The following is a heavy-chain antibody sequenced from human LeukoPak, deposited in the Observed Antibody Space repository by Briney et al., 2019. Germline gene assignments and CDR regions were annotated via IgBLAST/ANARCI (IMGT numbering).Heavy chain of an antibody. CDR2: IYYSGST. J-gene: IGHJ5*02. V-gene: IGHV4-39*07. D-gene: IGHD6-19*01. CDR1: GGSISSYY. CDR3: ASSSGWYNVGFDP. Sequence: SETLSLTCTISGGSISSYYWGWIRQPPGKGLEWIGSIYYSGSTYYNPSLKSRVTISVDTSKNQFSLKLSSVTAADTAVYYCASSSGWYNVGFDPWGQGTLVTVSS.